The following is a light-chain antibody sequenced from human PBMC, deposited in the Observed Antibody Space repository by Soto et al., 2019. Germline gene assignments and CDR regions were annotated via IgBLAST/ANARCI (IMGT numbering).Light chain of an antibody. V-gene: IGKV2-28*01. CDR2: LGS. Sequence: DIVMTQSPLSLPVTPGEPASISCRSSQSPLHTDGYNYLAWYLQKPGQSPQLLIYLGSNRASGVPDRFSGSGSGTDFTLQISRVEAEDVGVYYCMQSLQTPRTFGQGTKVEIK. CDR1: QSPLHTDGYNY. J-gene: IGKJ1*01. CDR3: MQSLQTPRT.